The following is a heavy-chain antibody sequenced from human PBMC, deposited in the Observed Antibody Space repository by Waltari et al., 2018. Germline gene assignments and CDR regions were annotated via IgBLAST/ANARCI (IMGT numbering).Heavy chain of an antibody. V-gene: IGHV1-2*02. CDR1: GYTFTGYY. CDR3: ASLRIAAADDAFDI. D-gene: IGHD6-13*01. Sequence: QVQLVQSGAEVKKPGASVKVSCKASGYTFTGYYMHWVRQAPGQGLEWMGRINPNSGGKNYAQKVQGRVTMTRETSISTAYMELSRLRSDDTAVYYCASLRIAAADDAFDIWGQGTMVTVSS. J-gene: IGHJ3*02. CDR2: INPNSGGK.